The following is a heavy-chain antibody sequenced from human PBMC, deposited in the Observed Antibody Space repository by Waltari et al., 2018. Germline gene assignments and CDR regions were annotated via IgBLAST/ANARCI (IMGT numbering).Heavy chain of an antibody. CDR2: IYHSGTT. J-gene: IGHJ1*01. Sequence: QVQLMESGPGLVRPSETLSLTCNVSGGSITSDDWSWVRQPPGKGLAWVGYIYHSGTTNYKPSLRSRVSISVDTSKTQFSLKLNYVTAADTAVYYCARGHSTGWYLSHWGRGALVTVSS. D-gene: IGHD6-19*01. V-gene: IGHV4-59*01. CDR1: GGSITSDD. CDR3: ARGHSTGWYLSH.